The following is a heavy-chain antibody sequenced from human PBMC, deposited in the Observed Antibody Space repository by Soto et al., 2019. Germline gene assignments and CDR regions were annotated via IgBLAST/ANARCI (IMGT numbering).Heavy chain of an antibody. CDR1: GGSISSGGYY. CDR3: ARGRSSTSPYPIGY. Sequence: QAQLQESGPGLVKPSQTLSLTCTVSGGSISSGGYYWSWIRQHPGKGLEWIGYIYYSGSTYYNPSLKSRVTISVDTSKNPFALKLSSVTAADTAVYYCARGRSSTSPYPIGYWGQGTLVTVSS. CDR2: IYYSGST. D-gene: IGHD2-2*01. J-gene: IGHJ4*02. V-gene: IGHV4-31*03.